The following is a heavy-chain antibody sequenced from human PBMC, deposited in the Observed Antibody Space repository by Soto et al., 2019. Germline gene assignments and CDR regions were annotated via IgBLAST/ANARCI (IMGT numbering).Heavy chain of an antibody. J-gene: IGHJ4*02. CDR3: ARIGYCSSTRCYF. Sequence: PGESLKISCKGSGYSFTSYWISWVRQMPGKGLEWMGRIDPSDSYTNYSPSFQGHVTISADKSISTAYLQWSSLKASDTAMYYFARIGYCSSTRCYFRAQRTLVTGSS. V-gene: IGHV5-10-1*01. CDR1: GYSFTSYW. D-gene: IGHD2-2*01. CDR2: IDPSDSYT.